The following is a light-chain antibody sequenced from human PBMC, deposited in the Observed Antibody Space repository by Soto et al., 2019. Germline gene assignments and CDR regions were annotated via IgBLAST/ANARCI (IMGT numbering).Light chain of an antibody. V-gene: IGKV3D-20*02. CDR3: QQRIT. J-gene: IGKJ5*01. CDR1: QSVSSSS. CDR2: DAS. Sequence: IVYTHSPCTLSLSPGEAATLSCRASQSVSSSSLAWYQQKPGKAPRLLIYDASNRATGIPAMFSGSGSGTDFSLTISSLEPEDFAVYYCQQRITFGQGTRLEI.